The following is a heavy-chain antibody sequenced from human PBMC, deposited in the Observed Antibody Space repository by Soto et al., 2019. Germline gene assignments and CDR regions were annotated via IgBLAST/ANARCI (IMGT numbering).Heavy chain of an antibody. CDR2: MNPNSGNT. Sequence: QVQLVQSGAEVKKPGASVKVSCKASRYSFTSYDINWMQQATRKGLEWMGWMNPNSGNTGYAQKFQGRVTMTRNTSISTAYMELSSLRAEDTAVYYCARTLYGDNVDYWGQGTLVTVSS. D-gene: IGHD4-17*01. V-gene: IGHV1-8*01. CDR1: RYSFTSYD. CDR3: ARTLYGDNVDY. J-gene: IGHJ4*02.